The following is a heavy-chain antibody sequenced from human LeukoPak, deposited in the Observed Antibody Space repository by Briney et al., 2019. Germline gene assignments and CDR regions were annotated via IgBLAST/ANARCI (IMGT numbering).Heavy chain of an antibody. CDR3: ARRGGDTGYYFDY. D-gene: IGHD3-9*01. CDR1: GGSFSSYF. Sequence: SETLSLTCAVYGGSFSSYFWTWIRQPPGKGLEWIGEISHSENTNYNPSLKSRVTISVDTSKNQFSLKLTSVTAADTALYYCARRGGDTGYYFDYWDQGTPVTVSS. J-gene: IGHJ4*02. CDR2: ISHSENT. V-gene: IGHV4-34*01.